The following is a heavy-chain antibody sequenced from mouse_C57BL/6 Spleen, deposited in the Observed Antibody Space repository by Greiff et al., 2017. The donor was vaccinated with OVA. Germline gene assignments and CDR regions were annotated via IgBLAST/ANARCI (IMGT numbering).Heavy chain of an antibody. CDR3: AREMAMDY. CDR1: GYTFTSYW. V-gene: IGHV1-69*01. J-gene: IGHJ4*01. Sequence: VQLQQPGAELVMPGASVKLSCTASGYTFTSYWMHWVKQRPGQGLEWIGEIDPSDSYTNYNQKFKGKSTLTVDKSSSTAYMQLSSLTSEDAAVYYCAREMAMDYWGQGTSVTVSS. CDR2: IDPSDSYT.